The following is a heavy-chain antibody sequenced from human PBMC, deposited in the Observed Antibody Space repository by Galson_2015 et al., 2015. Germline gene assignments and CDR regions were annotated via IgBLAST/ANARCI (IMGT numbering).Heavy chain of an antibody. Sequence: SLRLSCAASGFTFRDYYMTWIRQAPGKGLEWVSYISSSGSNVYYADSVKGRFTISRDNSKNTLYLLMNSLRAEDTAVYYCAKGGGYSTMVIQVWGQGTLVTVSS. J-gene: IGHJ4*02. D-gene: IGHD4-23*01. CDR1: GFTFRDYY. CDR3: AKGGGYSTMVIQV. CDR2: ISSSGSNV. V-gene: IGHV3-11*01.